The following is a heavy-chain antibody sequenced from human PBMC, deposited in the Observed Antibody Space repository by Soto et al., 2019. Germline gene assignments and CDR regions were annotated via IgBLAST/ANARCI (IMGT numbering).Heavy chain of an antibody. J-gene: IGHJ5*02. CDR2: ISAYNGNT. CDR1: GYTFTSYG. V-gene: IGHV1-18*01. D-gene: IGHD3-3*01. Sequence: QVQLVQSGAEVKKPGASVKVSCKASGYTFTSYGISWVRQAPGQGLEWMGWISAYNGNTNYAQKLQGRVTTTTDTSTSTAYMELRSLRSDDTAVYYCARDHPRDDFWSGRHWFDPWGQGTLVTVSS. CDR3: ARDHPRDDFWSGRHWFDP.